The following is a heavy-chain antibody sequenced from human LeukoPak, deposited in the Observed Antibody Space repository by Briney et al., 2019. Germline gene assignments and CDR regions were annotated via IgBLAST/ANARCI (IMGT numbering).Heavy chain of an antibody. CDR3: ARRAYSSGYYYFDY. CDR1: GGSISSNY. CDR2: IYYSGST. Sequence: SETLSLTCTVSGGSISSNYWGWIRQPPGEGLEWIGYIYYSGSTIYNPSLKSRVTISVDTSRNQFSLKLSSVTAADTAVYYCARRAYSSGYYYFDYWGQGTLVTASS. J-gene: IGHJ4*02. V-gene: IGHV4-59*01. D-gene: IGHD3-22*01.